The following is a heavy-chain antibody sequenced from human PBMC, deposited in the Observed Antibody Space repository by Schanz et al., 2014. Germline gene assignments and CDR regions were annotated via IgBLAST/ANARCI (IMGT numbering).Heavy chain of an antibody. CDR2: MNESHSTI. D-gene: IGHD1-26*01. CDR3: ARDHTTESYYSAGPPIDY. CDR1: GFAVDNYY. Sequence: EVQLVASGGGLVQPGGSLRLSCAASGFAVDNYYMSCVRQAPGRGLEWVSAMNESHSTIYYADSVRGRFTISRDNAENTLFLQMNSLRAEDTAVYYCARDHTTESYYSAGPPIDYWGQGTLLTVSS. V-gene: IGHV3-23*04. J-gene: IGHJ4*02.